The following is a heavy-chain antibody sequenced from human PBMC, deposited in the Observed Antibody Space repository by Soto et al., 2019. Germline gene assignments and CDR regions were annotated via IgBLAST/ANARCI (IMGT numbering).Heavy chain of an antibody. J-gene: IGHJ4*02. CDR3: ARQIYDSNTGPNFQYYFDS. D-gene: IGHD5-12*01. Sequence: GESLKISCKGSGYSFAGYWITWVRQKPGKGLEWMGRIDPSDSQTYYSPSFRGHVTISVTKSITTVFLQWSSLRASDTAMYYCARQIYDSNTGPNFQYYFDSWGQGTPVTVSS. V-gene: IGHV5-10-1*01. CDR1: GYSFAGYW. CDR2: IDPSDSQT.